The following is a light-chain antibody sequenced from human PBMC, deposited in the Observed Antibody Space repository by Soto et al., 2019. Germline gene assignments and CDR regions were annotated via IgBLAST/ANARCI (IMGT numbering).Light chain of an antibody. CDR3: QQYGGSFDT. CDR1: QGINNNY. CDR2: GAS. V-gene: IGKV3-20*01. J-gene: IGKJ2*01. Sequence: EIVLTQSRGTLSLSPGERATLSCRASQGINNNYLAWFQQKPGRAPRLLIYGASSRATGIPDRSSGSGSGTDFTLIISSLEPEDFAVYYCQQYGGSFDTFGQGTKLEIK.